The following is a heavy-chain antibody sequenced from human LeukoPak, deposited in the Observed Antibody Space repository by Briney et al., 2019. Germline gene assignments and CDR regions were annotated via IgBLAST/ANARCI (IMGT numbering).Heavy chain of an antibody. V-gene: IGHV3-30*02. CDR2: IRRDGSNK. CDR1: GFTFSSHG. Sequence: PGGSLRPSCAASGFTFSSHGMHWVRQAPGKGLEWVAFIRRDGSNKYYADSVKGRFTISRDNSKNTLYLQMNSLRAEDTAVYSCANLVVPGAIPDYWGQGTLVTVSS. CDR3: ANLVVPGAIPDY. J-gene: IGHJ4*02. D-gene: IGHD2-2*02.